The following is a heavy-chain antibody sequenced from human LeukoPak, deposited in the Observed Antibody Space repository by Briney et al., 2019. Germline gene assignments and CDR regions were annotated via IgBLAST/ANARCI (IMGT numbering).Heavy chain of an antibody. Sequence: GGSLRLSCAASGFTFSGSAMHWVRQASGKGLEWVGRIRSKANSYATAYAASVKGRFTISRDDSKNTAYLQMNSLKTEDTAVYYCTCDFWSGSSSVGIDYWGQGTLVTVSS. CDR3: TCDFWSGSSSVGIDY. CDR1: GFTFSGSA. CDR2: IRSKANSYAT. D-gene: IGHD3-3*01. V-gene: IGHV3-73*01. J-gene: IGHJ4*02.